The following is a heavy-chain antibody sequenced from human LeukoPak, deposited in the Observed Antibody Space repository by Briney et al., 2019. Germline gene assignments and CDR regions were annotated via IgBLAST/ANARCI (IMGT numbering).Heavy chain of an antibody. J-gene: IGHJ4*02. CDR3: AKDYYDSSGPFDY. Sequence: PGRSLRLSCAASGFTFDDYAMHWVRQAPGKGLEWVSGISWNSGSIGYADSVKGRFTISRDNAKNSLYLQMNSLSAEDTALYYCAKDYYDSSGPFDYWGQGTLVTVSS. CDR2: ISWNSGSI. CDR1: GFTFDDYA. V-gene: IGHV3-9*01. D-gene: IGHD3-22*01.